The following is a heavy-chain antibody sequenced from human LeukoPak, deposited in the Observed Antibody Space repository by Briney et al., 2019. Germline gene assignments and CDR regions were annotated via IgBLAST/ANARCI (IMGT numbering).Heavy chain of an antibody. CDR2: IYTSGST. J-gene: IGHJ5*02. V-gene: IGHV4-61*02. CDR3: ARARAEDRGRRSPFDP. Sequence: SETLSLTCTVSGGSISSGSYYWSWVRQPAGKGLEWIGRIYTSGSTNYNLSLKSRVTISVDTSKNQFSLKLSSVTAADTAVYYCARARAEDRGRRSPFDPWGQGTLVTVSS. D-gene: IGHD1-14*01. CDR1: GGSISSGSYY.